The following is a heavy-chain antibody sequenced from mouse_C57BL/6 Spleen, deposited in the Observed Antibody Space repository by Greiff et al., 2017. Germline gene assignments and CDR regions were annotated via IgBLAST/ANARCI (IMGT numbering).Heavy chain of an antibody. CDR1: GYTFTSYW. Sequence: QVQLQQPGAELVKPGASVKLSCKASGYTFTSYWMHWVKQRPGQGLEWIGMIHPNSGSTNYNEKFKSKATLTVDKSSSTAYRQLSSLTSEDSAVYYCERQSQLGFDYWGQGTTLTVSS. CDR2: IHPNSGST. V-gene: IGHV1-64*01. J-gene: IGHJ2*01. D-gene: IGHD4-1*02. CDR3: ERQSQLGFDY.